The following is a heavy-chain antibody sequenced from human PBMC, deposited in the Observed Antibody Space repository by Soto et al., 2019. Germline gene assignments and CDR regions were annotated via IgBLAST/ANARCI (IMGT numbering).Heavy chain of an antibody. CDR1: GYTFTSYG. CDR3: ARTRGVMYYDFWSARPYYGMDV. CDR2: ISAYNGNT. D-gene: IGHD3-3*01. J-gene: IGHJ6*02. V-gene: IGHV1-18*04. Sequence: GASVKVSCKASGYTFTSYGISWVRQAPGQGLEWMGWISAYNGNTNYAQKLQGRVTMTTDTSTSTAYMGLRSLRSDDTAVYYCARTRGVMYYDFWSARPYYGMDVWGQGTTVTVSS.